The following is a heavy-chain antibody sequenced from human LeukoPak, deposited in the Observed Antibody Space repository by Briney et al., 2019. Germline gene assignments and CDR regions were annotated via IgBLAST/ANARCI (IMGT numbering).Heavy chain of an antibody. CDR3: ARGFSPVGTIFGVVIPYYYYYMDV. CDR2: MNPNSGNT. Sequence: ASVTVSCKASGYTFTSYDINWVRQATGQGLEWMGCMNPNSGNTGYAQKFQGRVAMTRNTSISTAYMELSSLRSEDTAVYYCARGFSPVGTIFGVVIPYYYYYMDVWGKGTTVTVSS. D-gene: IGHD3-3*01. CDR1: GYTFTSYD. J-gene: IGHJ6*03. V-gene: IGHV1-8*01.